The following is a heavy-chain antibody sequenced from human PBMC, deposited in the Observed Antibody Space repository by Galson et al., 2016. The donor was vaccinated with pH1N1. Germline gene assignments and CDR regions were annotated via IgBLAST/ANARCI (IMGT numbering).Heavy chain of an antibody. J-gene: IGHJ4*02. Sequence: SLRLSCAASGFSFSSDAMHWVRQAPGKRLEYVSAISGDAVNAYYADSVKGRFTISRDNSKDTLYLQMTSLRAEDTGVYYCVKDARYVENQKDSWGQGTLVTVPS. CDR2: ISGDAVNA. V-gene: IGHV3-64D*09. D-gene: IGHD3-9*01. CDR1: GFSFSSDA. CDR3: VKDARYVENQKDS.